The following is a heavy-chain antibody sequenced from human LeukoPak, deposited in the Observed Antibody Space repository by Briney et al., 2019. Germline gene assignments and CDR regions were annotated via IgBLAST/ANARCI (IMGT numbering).Heavy chain of an antibody. Sequence: SGGSLRLSCAASGFTLGAYSMNWVRQAPGKGLEWVASISASSRYIYHADSVEGRFSISRDNAKNSLYLQMSSLRAEDTAVYYCARVESGSAYDLYIDNWGQGTLVAVSS. CDR1: GFTLGAYS. J-gene: IGHJ4*02. V-gene: IGHV3-21*06. D-gene: IGHD3-10*01. CDR2: ISASSRYI. CDR3: ARVESGSAYDLYIDN.